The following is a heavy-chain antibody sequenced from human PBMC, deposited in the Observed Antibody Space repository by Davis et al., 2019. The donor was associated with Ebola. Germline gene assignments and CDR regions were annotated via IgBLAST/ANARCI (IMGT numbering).Heavy chain of an antibody. CDR3: ARVGYQWNYRGFLDY. V-gene: IGHV1-46*01. Sequence: ASVKVSCKASGYTFTTSYMYWVRQAPGQGLEWMGMINPSGGSTTYAQKFQGRVTMTRDTSTSTIYMELTSLSSEDTAVYYCARVGYQWNYRGFLDYSGQGTLVTVSS. CDR2: INPSGGST. J-gene: IGHJ4*02. D-gene: IGHD1-7*01. CDR1: GYTFTTSY.